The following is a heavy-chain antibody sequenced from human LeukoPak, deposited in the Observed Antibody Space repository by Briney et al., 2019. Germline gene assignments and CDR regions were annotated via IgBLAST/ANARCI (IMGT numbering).Heavy chain of an antibody. CDR3: ARVGVFGYCTRDSCHSPLDY. CDR1: GGSIASSSNF. CDR2: IFYTGNT. D-gene: IGHD2-15*01. Sequence: ASETLSLTCTVSGGSIASSSNFWVWIRQPPGKGLEWIGNIFYTGNTYYNPSLKSRVTISVDTSNNQFSLNLASVTAADTAVYYCARVGVFGYCTRDSCHSPLDYWGQGTLVTVSS. V-gene: IGHV4-39*07. J-gene: IGHJ4*02.